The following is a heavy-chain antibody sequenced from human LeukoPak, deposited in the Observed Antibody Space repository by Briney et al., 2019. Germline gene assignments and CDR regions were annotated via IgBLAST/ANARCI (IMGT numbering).Heavy chain of an antibody. J-gene: IGHJ6*03. CDR3: AKRGGYYLYYYFYMDV. Sequence: PGGSLRLSCAASGFTFTNYWMSWVRQVPGKGPEWVANIRQDGNEFYYVDSVKGRFTISRDNAKNSLYPQMNSLRVEDTAVYCAKRGGYYLYYYFYMDVWGKGTTVTVSS. CDR1: GFTFTNYW. D-gene: IGHD3-3*01. V-gene: IGHV3-7*03. CDR2: IRQDGNEF.